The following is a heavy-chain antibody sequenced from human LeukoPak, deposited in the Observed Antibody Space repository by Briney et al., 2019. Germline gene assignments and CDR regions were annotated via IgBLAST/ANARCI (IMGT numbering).Heavy chain of an antibody. Sequence: SETLSLTCTVSGDSIYWSWVRQFPGKGLQWIGTVYYSGATNYNPSLASRVTMSLDMSKSQFSLKLSSVTAADTAIYYCATVTSHPRYFDHWGQGTLVTVSS. CDR2: VYYSGAT. D-gene: IGHD2-21*02. J-gene: IGHJ4*02. V-gene: IGHV4-59*01. CDR3: ATVTSHPRYFDH. CDR1: GDSIY.